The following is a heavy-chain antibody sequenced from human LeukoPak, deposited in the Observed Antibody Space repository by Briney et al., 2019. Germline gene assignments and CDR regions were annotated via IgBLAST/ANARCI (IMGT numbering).Heavy chain of an antibody. Sequence: GGSLRLSCAASGFTFSGHGMSWVRQAPGKGLESVSSISGNSGSTYYADSVKGRFTISRDNAKNSLYLQMNSLRAEDTAVYYCARESGITMLRGAHTPWGQGILVTVSS. CDR1: GFTFSGHG. V-gene: IGHV3-23*01. D-gene: IGHD3-10*01. CDR3: ARESGITMLRGAHTP. J-gene: IGHJ5*02. CDR2: ISGNSGST.